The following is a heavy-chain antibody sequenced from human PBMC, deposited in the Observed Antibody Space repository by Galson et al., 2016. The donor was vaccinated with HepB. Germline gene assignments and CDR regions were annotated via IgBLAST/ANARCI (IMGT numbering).Heavy chain of an antibody. CDR2: ISFDGSTK. Sequence: SLRLSCAASGFIFSNYGMHWVRQAPGKGLEWVAVISFDGSTKSYADSVRGRITISRGNSKNTLYLQMNSLRAEDTAVYYCAKAPYNSGWQGIRYFDLWGRGTLVTVSS. D-gene: IGHD6-19*01. J-gene: IGHJ2*01. CDR1: GFIFSNYG. V-gene: IGHV3-30*18. CDR3: AKAPYNSGWQGIRYFDL.